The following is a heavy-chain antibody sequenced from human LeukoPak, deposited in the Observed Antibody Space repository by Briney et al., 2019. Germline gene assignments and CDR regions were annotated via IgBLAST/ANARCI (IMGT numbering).Heavy chain of an antibody. CDR3: ARDAKQLPY. V-gene: IGHV3-23*01. Sequence: GGSLRLSCAASGFTFSSYAMSWVRQAPGKGLEWVSSISSSGGSTYYADSVKGRFTISRDTSKNTLYLQMNSLRPEDTTVYYCARDAKQLPYWGQGTLVTVSS. CDR1: GFTFSSYA. CDR2: ISSSGGST. D-gene: IGHD5-24*01. J-gene: IGHJ4*02.